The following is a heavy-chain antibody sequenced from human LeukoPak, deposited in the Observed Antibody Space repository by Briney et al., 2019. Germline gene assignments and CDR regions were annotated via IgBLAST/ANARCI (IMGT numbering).Heavy chain of an antibody. Sequence: GGSLRLSCAASGNYWMHWVRQAPGKGLVWVSHINSDGSWTGYADSVKGRFTISKDNAKNTVYLQMNNLRAEDTAVYYCVSFYWTNWGRGTLVTVSS. J-gene: IGHJ4*02. CDR2: INSDGSWT. CDR1: GNYW. CDR3: VSFYWTN. D-gene: IGHD2-15*01. V-gene: IGHV3-74*01.